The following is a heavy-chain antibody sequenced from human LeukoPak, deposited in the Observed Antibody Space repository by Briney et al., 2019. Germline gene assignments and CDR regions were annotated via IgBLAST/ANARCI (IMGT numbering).Heavy chain of an antibody. CDR2: INPNSGGT. J-gene: IGHJ4*02. CDR1: GYSFTGFY. CDR3: ARVEMVTNFQFYYFDL. Sequence: ASVKVSCRASGYSFTGFYLHWVRQAPGQGLEWMGWINPNSGGTDSAQKFQGRVTMTRDTSTSTVYMELSSLTSDDTAVYYCARVEMVTNFQFYYFDLWGPGTLVIVSS. D-gene: IGHD5-24*01. V-gene: IGHV1-2*02.